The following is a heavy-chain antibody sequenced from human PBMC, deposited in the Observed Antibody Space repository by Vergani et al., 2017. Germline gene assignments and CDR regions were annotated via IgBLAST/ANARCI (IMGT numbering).Heavy chain of an antibody. V-gene: IGHV3-21*01. CDR3: ARDPLTYSSGWFDY. CDR2: ISSSSSYI. CDR1: GFTFSSYS. Sequence: EVQLVESGGGLVKPGGSLRLSCAASGFTFSSYSMNWVRQAPGKGLEWVSSISSSSSYIYYANSVKGRFTISRDNAKNTLYLQMNSLRAEDTAVYYCARDPLTYSSGWFDYWGQGTLVTVSS. J-gene: IGHJ4*02. D-gene: IGHD6-25*01.